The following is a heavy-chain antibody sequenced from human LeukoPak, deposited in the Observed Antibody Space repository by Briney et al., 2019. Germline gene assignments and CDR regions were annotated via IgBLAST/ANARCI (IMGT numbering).Heavy chain of an antibody. CDR2: IYPGDSDA. Sequence: GESLKTSCRGAGYTFTNSWIARRRQMPGKGLEWMGIIYPGDSDAKYSPSFQGRVTISVDKSISTAYLQWSALRASDSAMYYCPRQRPGPRAGYYYVPLDYWGQGALVTVSS. V-gene: IGHV5-51*01. J-gene: IGHJ4*02. CDR3: PRQRPGPRAGYYYVPLDY. D-gene: IGHD3-22*01. CDR1: GYTFTNSW.